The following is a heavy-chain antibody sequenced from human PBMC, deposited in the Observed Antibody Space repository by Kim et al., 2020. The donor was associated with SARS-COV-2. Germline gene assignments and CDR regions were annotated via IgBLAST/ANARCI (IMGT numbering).Heavy chain of an antibody. CDR1: GGSFSGYY. CDR3: ARERRYCSSTSCYGSFDY. V-gene: IGHV4-34*01. CDR2: INHSGST. J-gene: IGHJ4*02. D-gene: IGHD2-2*01. Sequence: SETLSLTCAVYGGSFSGYYWSWIRQPPGKGLEWIGEINHSGSTNYNPSLKSRVTISVDTSKNQFSLKLSSVTAADTAVYYCARERRYCSSTSCYGSFDYWGQGTLVTVSS.